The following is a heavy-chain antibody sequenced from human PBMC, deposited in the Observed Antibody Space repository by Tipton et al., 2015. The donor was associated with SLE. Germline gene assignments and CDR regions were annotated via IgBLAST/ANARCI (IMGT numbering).Heavy chain of an antibody. CDR2: IYTSGST. CDR1: GGSISSGSYY. V-gene: IGHV4-61*02. J-gene: IGHJ4*02. D-gene: IGHD6-6*01. CDR3: ARDSIAAHY. Sequence: TLSLTCTVSGGSISSGSYYWSWIRQPAGKGLEWIGRIYTSGSTNYNPSLKSRVTISVDTSKNQFSLKLSSVTAADTAVYYCARDSIAAHYWGQGTLVTVSS.